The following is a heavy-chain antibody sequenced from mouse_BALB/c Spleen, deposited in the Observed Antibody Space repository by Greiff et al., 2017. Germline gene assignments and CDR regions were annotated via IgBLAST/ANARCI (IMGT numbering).Heavy chain of an antibody. D-gene: IGHD1-1*01. CDR3: AREGYYYGSSSYYYAMDY. Sequence: EVQGVESGGGLVQPGGSLKLSCAASGFTFSSYGMSWVRQTPDKRLELVATINSNGGSTYYPDSVKGRFTISSDNAKNTLYLQMSSLKSEDTAMYYCAREGYYYGSSSYYYAMDYWGQGTSVTVSS. J-gene: IGHJ4*01. V-gene: IGHV5-6-3*01. CDR2: INSNGGST. CDR1: GFTFSSYG.